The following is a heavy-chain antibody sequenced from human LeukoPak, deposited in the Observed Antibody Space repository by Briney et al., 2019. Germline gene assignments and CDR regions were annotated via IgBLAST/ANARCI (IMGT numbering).Heavy chain of an antibody. Sequence: GRSLRLSCAASGFTFSSYGMHWVRQAPGKGLEWVAVISYDGSNKYYADSVKGRFTISRDNSKNTLYLQMNSLRTEDTAVYYCARGIGRLRDDYGDYVMDYWGQGTLVTVSS. V-gene: IGHV3-30*03. J-gene: IGHJ4*02. D-gene: IGHD4-17*01. CDR2: ISYDGSNK. CDR3: ARGIGRLRDDYGDYVMDY. CDR1: GFTFSSYG.